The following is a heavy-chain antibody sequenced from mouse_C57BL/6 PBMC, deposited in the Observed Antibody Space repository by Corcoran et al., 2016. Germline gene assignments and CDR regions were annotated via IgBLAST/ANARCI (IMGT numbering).Heavy chain of an antibody. J-gene: IGHJ2*01. CDR1: GYTFTDYY. CDR2: INPNNGGT. D-gene: IGHD1-1*01. V-gene: IGHV1-26*01. CDR3: ARWNYGV. Sequence: EVQLQQSGPELVKPGASVKISCKASGYTFTDYYMNWVKQSHGKSLEWIGDINPNNGGTSYNQKFKGNATLTVDKSSSTAYMELRSLTSEDSAVYYCARWNYGVWGQGTTLTVSS.